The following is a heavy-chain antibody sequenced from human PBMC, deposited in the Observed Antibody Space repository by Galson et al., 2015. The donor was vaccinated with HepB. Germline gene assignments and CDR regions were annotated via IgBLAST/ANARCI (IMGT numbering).Heavy chain of an antibody. J-gene: IGHJ3*01. Sequence: SVRVSCKASGYTFTGYSMHWVRQAPGQGREWIGWINTNSGGTNYAQKFQGRVTMTRDKSISTAYLELSRLGAEDTAVYYCASVSRISSGYCAQDFDFWGQGTMVTASS. D-gene: IGHD3-22*01. V-gene: IGHV1-2*02. CDR1: GYTFTGYS. CDR2: INTNSGGT. CDR3: ASVSRISSGYCAQDFDF.